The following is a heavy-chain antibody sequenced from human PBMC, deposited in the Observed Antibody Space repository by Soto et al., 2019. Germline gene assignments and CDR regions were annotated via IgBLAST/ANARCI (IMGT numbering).Heavy chain of an antibody. J-gene: IGHJ5*02. V-gene: IGHV4-34*01. Sequence: SETLSLTCAVYGGSFSGYYWSWIRQPPGKGLEWIGEINHSGSTNYNPSLKSRVTISVDTSKNQFSLKLSSVTAADTAVYYCASGLDSWSGYSNWFDPWGQGILVTVSS. CDR2: INHSGST. CDR3: ASGLDSWSGYSNWFDP. CDR1: GGSFSGYY. D-gene: IGHD3-3*01.